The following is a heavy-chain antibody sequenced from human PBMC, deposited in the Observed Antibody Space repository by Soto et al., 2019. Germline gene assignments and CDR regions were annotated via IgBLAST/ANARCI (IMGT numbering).Heavy chain of an antibody. J-gene: IGHJ6*02. CDR3: ARLPMAAYYYYGMDV. V-gene: IGHV5-51*01. D-gene: IGHD3-10*01. CDR2: IYPGDSDT. CDR1: GYSFTSYW. Sequence: GESLKISCKGSGYSFTSYWIGWVRQMPGKGLEWMGIIYPGDSDTRYSPSFQGQVTISADKSISTAYLQWSSLKASDTAMYYCARLPMAAYYYYGMDVWGQGTTVTVSS.